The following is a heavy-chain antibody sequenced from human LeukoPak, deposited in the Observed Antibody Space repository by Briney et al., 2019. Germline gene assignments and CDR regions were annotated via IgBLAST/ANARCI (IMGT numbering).Heavy chain of an antibody. D-gene: IGHD3-22*01. Sequence: SQTLSLTCTVSGGSISSGSYYWSWIRQPAGKGLEWIGRIYTSGSTNYNPSLKSRVTISVDTSKNQFSLKLSSVTAADTAVYYCARDLGSYYYDSSGYGRFDPWGQGTLVTVSS. CDR3: ARDLGSYYYDSSGYGRFDP. J-gene: IGHJ5*02. CDR2: IYTSGST. V-gene: IGHV4-61*02. CDR1: GGSISSGSYY.